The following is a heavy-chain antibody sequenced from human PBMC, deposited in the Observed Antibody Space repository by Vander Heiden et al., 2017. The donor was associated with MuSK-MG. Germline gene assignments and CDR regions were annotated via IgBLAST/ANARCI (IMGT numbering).Heavy chain of an antibody. CDR1: GFTFSNAW. V-gene: IGHV3-15*01. CDR3: TSRYGSGSYYNETGGY. Sequence: EVQLVESGGGLVKPGGSLRLSCAASGFTFSNAWMSWVRQAPGKGLEWVGRIKSKTDGGTTDYAAPVKGRFTISRDDSKNTLDLKMNSLKTEDTAVYYCTSRYGSGSYYNETGGYWGQGTLVTVSS. J-gene: IGHJ4*02. D-gene: IGHD3-10*01. CDR2: IKSKTDGGTT.